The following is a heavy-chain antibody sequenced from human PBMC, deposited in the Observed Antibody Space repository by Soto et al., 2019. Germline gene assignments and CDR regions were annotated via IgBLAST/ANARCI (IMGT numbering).Heavy chain of an antibody. CDR3: ARDLYSSGWYDDYYYYGMDV. D-gene: IGHD6-19*01. V-gene: IGHV3-30-3*01. CDR2: ISYDGSNK. J-gene: IGHJ6*02. CDR1: GFTFSSYA. Sequence: SLRLSCAASGFTFSSYAMHWVRQAPGKGLEWVAVISYDGSNKYYADSVKGRFTISRDNSKNTLYLQMNSLRAEDTAVYYCARDLYSSGWYDDYYYYGMDVWGQGTTVTVSS.